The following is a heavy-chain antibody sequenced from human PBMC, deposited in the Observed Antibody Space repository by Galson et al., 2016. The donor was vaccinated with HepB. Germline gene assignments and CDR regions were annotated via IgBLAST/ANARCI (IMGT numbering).Heavy chain of an antibody. V-gene: IGHV3-30*18. J-gene: IGHJ6*02. Sequence: SLRLSCAASGFTLSNFTMSWVRQAPGRGLEWVAVISYDGTTRYYADPVKGRFTISRDDSKNTLFLQMNSLRGEDTAVYYCAKEPAPLGAAYAGATDVWGQGTTVTVSS. CDR3: AKEPAPLGAAYAGATDV. CDR2: ISYDGTTR. D-gene: IGHD1-26*01. CDR1: GFTLSNFT.